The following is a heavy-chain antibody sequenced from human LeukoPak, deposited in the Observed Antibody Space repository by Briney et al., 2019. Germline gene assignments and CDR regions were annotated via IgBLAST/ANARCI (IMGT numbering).Heavy chain of an antibody. CDR3: ARHKETCSGDYCYLDYFDY. CDR2: IYHSGST. D-gene: IGHD2-15*01. CDR1: GGSISSGGYY. V-gene: IGHV4-30-2*01. Sequence: PSQALSLTCTVSGGSISSGGYYWSWIRQPPGKGLEWIGYIYHSGSTYYNPSLKSRVTISVDTSKKQFSLKLSSVTAADTAVYYCARHKETCSGDYCYLDYFDYWGQGTLVTVSS. J-gene: IGHJ4*02.